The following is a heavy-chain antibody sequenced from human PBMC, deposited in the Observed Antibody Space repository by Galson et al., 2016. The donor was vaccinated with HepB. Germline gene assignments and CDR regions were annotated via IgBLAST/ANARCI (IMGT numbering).Heavy chain of an antibody. D-gene: IGHD2-2*01. CDR3: TAGPQPAAMAFDH. J-gene: IGHJ4*02. V-gene: IGHV3-15*05. CDR2: IKTKTDGGAT. Sequence: SLRLSCAASGFTFSHTWMSWVRQSPGKGLEWVGRIKTKTDGGATDYAAPVKGRFIISRDDSKNTLHLQINSLKPEDTAVYYCTAGPQPAAMAFDHWSQGTLVTVSS. CDR1: GFTFSHTW.